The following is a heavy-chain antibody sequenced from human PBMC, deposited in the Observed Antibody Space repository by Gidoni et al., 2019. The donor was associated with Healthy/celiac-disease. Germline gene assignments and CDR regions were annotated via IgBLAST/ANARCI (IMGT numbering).Heavy chain of an antibody. CDR1: GGSFSGYS. D-gene: IGHD6-19*01. J-gene: IGHJ6*02. Sequence: QVQLQQWGAGLLKPSETLSLTCAVYGGSFSGYSWRWIRQPPGKGLEWIGEINHSGSTNYNPSLKSRVTISVDTSKNQFSLKLSSVTAADTAVYYCARDPPYSSGWYSRPKYGMDVWGQGTTVTVSS. CDR2: INHSGST. CDR3: ARDPPYSSGWYSRPKYGMDV. V-gene: IGHV4-34*01.